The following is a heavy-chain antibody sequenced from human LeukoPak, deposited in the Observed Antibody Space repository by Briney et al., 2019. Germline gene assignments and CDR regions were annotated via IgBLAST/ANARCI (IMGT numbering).Heavy chain of an antibody. J-gene: IGHJ4*02. Sequence: GGSLRLSCAASGFTVSSNEMSWVRQAPGKGLEWVSSISGGSTYYADSRKGRFTISRDNSKNTLHLQMNSLRAEDTAVYYCAKDYYGSGSYPDYWGQGTLVTVSS. CDR2: ISGGST. CDR1: GFTVSSNE. CDR3: AKDYYGSGSYPDY. D-gene: IGHD3-10*01. V-gene: IGHV3-38-3*01.